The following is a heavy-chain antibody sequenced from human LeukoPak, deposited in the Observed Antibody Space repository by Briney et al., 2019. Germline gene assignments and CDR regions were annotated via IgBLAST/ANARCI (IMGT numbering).Heavy chain of an antibody. CDR2: INPNSGGT. V-gene: IGHV1-2*02. CDR3: ARAPHGAYGPIDY. J-gene: IGHJ4*02. Sequence: ASVKVSCKASGYTFTGYYMHWVRQAPGQGLEWMGWINPNSGGTNYAQKFQGRVTMTRDTSISTAYMELSRLISDDTAVYYCARAPHGAYGPIDYGGQEPLVPVSS. D-gene: IGHD4-17*01. CDR1: GYTFTGYY.